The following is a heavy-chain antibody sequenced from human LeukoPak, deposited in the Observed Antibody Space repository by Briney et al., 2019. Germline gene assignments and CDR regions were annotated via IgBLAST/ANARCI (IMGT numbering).Heavy chain of an antibody. D-gene: IGHD3-10*01. V-gene: IGHV4-4*07. CDR2: IYTSGST. CDR3: ARSVPRPAYGSGSYYFPFDY. CDR1: GGSISSYY. J-gene: IGHJ4*02. Sequence: SETLSLTCTVSGGSISSYYWSWIRQPAGKGLEWIGRIYTSGSTNYNPSLKSRVTMSVDTSKNQRSLKLSSVTAAATAVYYGARSVPRPAYGSGSYYFPFDYWGQGTLVTVSS.